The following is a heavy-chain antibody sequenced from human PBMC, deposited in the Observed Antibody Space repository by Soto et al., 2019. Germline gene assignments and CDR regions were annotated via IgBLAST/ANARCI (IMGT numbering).Heavy chain of an antibody. V-gene: IGHV3-23*01. CDR3: ARMSIGSYSFEL. Sequence: GGSLRLSCAASGFTFSSYGMHWVRQAPGKGLEWVSAISGSGGSTYYADSVKGRFTISRDNSKNTLYLQMNSLRAEDTAVYYCARMSIGSYSFELWGQGTQVTVSS. CDR2: ISGSGGST. CDR1: GFTFSSYG. D-gene: IGHD3-10*01. J-gene: IGHJ4*02.